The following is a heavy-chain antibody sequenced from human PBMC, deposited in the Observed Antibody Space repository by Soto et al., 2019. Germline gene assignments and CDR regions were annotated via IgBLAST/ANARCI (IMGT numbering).Heavy chain of an antibody. V-gene: IGHV4-59*08. CDR2: IYYSGST. CDR1: GGSISSYY. D-gene: IGHD3-10*01. Sequence: SETLSLTFTVSGGSISSYYWSWIRQPPGKGLEWIGYIYYSGSTNYNPSLKSRVTISVDTSKNQFSLKLNSMTAADTAVYYCARHNYGSGSTYFDYWGQGTLVTVSS. J-gene: IGHJ4*02. CDR3: ARHNYGSGSTYFDY.